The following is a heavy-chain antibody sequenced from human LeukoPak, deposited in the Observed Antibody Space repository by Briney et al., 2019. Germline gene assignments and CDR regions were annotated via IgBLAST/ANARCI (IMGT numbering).Heavy chain of an antibody. V-gene: IGHV6-1*01. CDR2: TYYRSKWYH. CDR1: GDGVFRNSAA. Sequence: SQTLSLTCAISGDGVFRNSAAWNWIRQSPSRGLEWLGRTYYRSKWYHNYAVSVKSRITFNPDASKNQFSLQLNSVTPEDTAVYYCARGERDYDAFDIWGQGTMVTVSS. CDR3: ARGERDYDAFDI. J-gene: IGHJ3*02. D-gene: IGHD1-26*01.